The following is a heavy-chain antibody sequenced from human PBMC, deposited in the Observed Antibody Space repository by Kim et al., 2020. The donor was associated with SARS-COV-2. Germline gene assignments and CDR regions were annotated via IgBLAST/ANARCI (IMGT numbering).Heavy chain of an antibody. V-gene: IGHV1-2*06. CDR3: ARGGIAARPYYYYGMDV. CDR1: GYTFTGYY. J-gene: IGHJ6*02. D-gene: IGHD6-6*01. Sequence: VKVSCKASGYTFTGYYMHWVRQAPGQGLEWMGRINPNSGGTNYAQKFQGRVTMTRDTSISTAYMELSRLRSDDTAVYYCARGGIAARPYYYYGMDVWGQGTTVTVSS. CDR2: INPNSGGT.